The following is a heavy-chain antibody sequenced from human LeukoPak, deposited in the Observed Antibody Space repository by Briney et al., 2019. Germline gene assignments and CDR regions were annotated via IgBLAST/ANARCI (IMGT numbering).Heavy chain of an antibody. Sequence: AASVKVSCKASGYTFTGYYMHWVRQAPGQGLEWMGWINPNSGGTNYAQKFQGRVTMTRDTSISTAYMELSRLRSDDTAVYYCAREVKNYDAFDIWGQGTMVTVSS. CDR2: INPNSGGT. D-gene: IGHD1-7*01. CDR3: AREVKNYDAFDI. CDR1: GYTFTGYY. J-gene: IGHJ3*02. V-gene: IGHV1-2*02.